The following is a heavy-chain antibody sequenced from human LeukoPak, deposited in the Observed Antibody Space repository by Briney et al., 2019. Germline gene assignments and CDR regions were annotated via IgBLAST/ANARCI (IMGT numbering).Heavy chain of an antibody. D-gene: IGHD3-22*01. Sequence: SETLSLTCTVSGGSISSYYWSWIRQPPGKGLEWIGYIYYSGSTNYNPSLKSRVTISVDTSKNQFSLKLSSVTAADTAVYYCARSGVVVATWYYYYMDVWGKGTTVTVSS. CDR1: GGSISSYY. CDR2: IYYSGST. V-gene: IGHV4-59*12. CDR3: ARSGVVVATWYYYYMDV. J-gene: IGHJ6*03.